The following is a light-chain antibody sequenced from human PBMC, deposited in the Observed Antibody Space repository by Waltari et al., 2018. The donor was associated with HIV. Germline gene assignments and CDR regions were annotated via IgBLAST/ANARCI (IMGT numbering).Light chain of an antibody. Sequence: QSVLTQPPSVSAAPGQKVTIPCSGSSPNLERNYVSWSQQLPGTAPKLLIYDNNKRPSGIPDRFSGSKSGTSATLGITGLQTGDEADYYCGTWDSSLSAYVVFGGGTKLTVL. V-gene: IGLV1-51*01. CDR1: SPNLERNY. J-gene: IGLJ2*01. CDR2: DNN. CDR3: GTWDSSLSAYVV.